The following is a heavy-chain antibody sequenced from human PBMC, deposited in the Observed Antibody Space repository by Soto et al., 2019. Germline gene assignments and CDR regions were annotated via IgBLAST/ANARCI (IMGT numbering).Heavy chain of an antibody. Sequence: QVQLVQSGAEVKKPGSSVKVSCKASGGTFSSYAISWVRQAPGQGLEWMGGSIPIFGTANYAQKFQGRVTITADESTRTAYMELSSMRSEDTAVYYCARERDCSGGSCYRYYYGMDVWGQGTTVTVSS. CDR1: GGTFSSYA. CDR3: ARERDCSGGSCYRYYYGMDV. D-gene: IGHD2-15*01. CDR2: SIPIFGTA. V-gene: IGHV1-69*01. J-gene: IGHJ6*02.